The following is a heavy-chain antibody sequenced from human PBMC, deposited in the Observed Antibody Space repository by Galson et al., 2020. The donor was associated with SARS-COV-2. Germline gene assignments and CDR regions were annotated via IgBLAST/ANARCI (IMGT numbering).Heavy chain of an antibody. V-gene: IGHV3-30*18. CDR1: GFTFSSYG. D-gene: IGHD3-22*01. Sequence: GESLKISCAASGFTFSSYGMHWVRQAPGKGLEWVAVISYDGSNKYYADSVKGRFTISRDNSKNTLYLQMNSLRAEDTAVYYCAKDLRGPYYYDSSGSFDYWGQGTLVTVSS. CDR2: ISYDGSNK. J-gene: IGHJ4*02. CDR3: AKDLRGPYYYDSSGSFDY.